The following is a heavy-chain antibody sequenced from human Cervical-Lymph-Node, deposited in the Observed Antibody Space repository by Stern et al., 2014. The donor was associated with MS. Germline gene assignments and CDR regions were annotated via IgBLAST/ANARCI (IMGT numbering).Heavy chain of an antibody. CDR1: GSKNSRFW. CDR2: IDPGDSQT. Sequence: EVQLVESGAEVRKPGEPLRISCKDSGSKNSRFWIAWVRPMPGKGLEWVGLIDPGDSQTVYSPSFQGRVSISADRSIGTVYLQWISLQASDTAVYYCATKALGGSYLAAWGQGTLVTVS. D-gene: IGHD3-16*02. J-gene: IGHJ5*02. CDR3: ATKALGGSYLAA. V-gene: IGHV5-51*03.